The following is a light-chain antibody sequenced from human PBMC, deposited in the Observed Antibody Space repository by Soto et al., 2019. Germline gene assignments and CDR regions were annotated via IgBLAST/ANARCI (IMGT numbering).Light chain of an antibody. V-gene: IGLV1-40*01. CDR3: QSYDSSLSGYV. CDR2: GNS. J-gene: IGLJ2*01. CDR1: SSNIGAGYD. Sequence: QSVLTQPPSVSGARGRRVTISCTGSSSNIGAGYDVHWYQQLPGTAPKLLIYGNSNRPSGVPDRFSGSKSGTSASLAITGLQAEDEADYYCQSYDSSLSGYVFGGGTNLTVL.